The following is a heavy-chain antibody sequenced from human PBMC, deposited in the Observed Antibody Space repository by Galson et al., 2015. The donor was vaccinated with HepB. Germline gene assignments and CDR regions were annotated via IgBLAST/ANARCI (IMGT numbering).Heavy chain of an antibody. Sequence: SVKVSCKASGGTFSSYAISWVRQAPGQGLEWMGGIIPIFGTANYAQKFQGRVTITADESTSTAYMELSSLRSEDTAVYYCARDRELRSSWYYYYYGMDVWGQGTTVTVSS. CDR1: GGTFSSYA. J-gene: IGHJ6*02. D-gene: IGHD6-13*01. CDR2: IIPIFGTA. V-gene: IGHV1-69*13. CDR3: ARDRELRSSWYYYYYGMDV.